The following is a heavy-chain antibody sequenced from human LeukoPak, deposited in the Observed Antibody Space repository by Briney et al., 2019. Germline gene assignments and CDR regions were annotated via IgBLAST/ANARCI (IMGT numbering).Heavy chain of an antibody. CDR3: ARADYGDYVEGFDY. CDR1: GYTFTGYY. D-gene: IGHD4-17*01. J-gene: IGHJ4*02. V-gene: IGHV1-2*06. Sequence: GAPVKVSCKASGYTFTGYYMHWVRQAPGQGLEWMGRINPNSGGTNYAQKLQGRVTMTRDTSISTAYMELSRLRSDDTAVYYCARADYGDYVEGFDYWGQGTLVTVSS. CDR2: INPNSGGT.